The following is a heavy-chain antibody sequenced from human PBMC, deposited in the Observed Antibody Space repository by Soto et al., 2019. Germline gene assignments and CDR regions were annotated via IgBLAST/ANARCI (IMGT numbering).Heavy chain of an antibody. D-gene: IGHD2-2*01. CDR2: ISYDGSNK. Sequence: GGSLRLSCAASGFTFSSYGMHWVRQAPGKGLEWVAVISYDGSNKYYADSVKGRFTISRDNSKNTLYLQMNSLRAEDTAVYYCAKKPAEKALDFDYWGQGTLVTVSS. CDR1: GFTFSSYG. J-gene: IGHJ4*02. CDR3: AKKPAEKALDFDY. V-gene: IGHV3-30*18.